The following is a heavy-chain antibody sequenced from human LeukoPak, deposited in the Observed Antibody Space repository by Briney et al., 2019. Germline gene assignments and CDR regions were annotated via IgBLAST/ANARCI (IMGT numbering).Heavy chain of an antibody. Sequence: ASVKVSCKASGYTFTSYDINWLRQATGQGLEWMGWMNPNSGNKGYAQKFQGRVTMTRNTSISTAYMELSSLRSEDTAVYYRARGYGSSWLNPYYYYGMDVWGKGTTVTVSS. CDR2: MNPNSGNK. D-gene: IGHD6-13*01. CDR1: GYTFTSYD. CDR3: ARGYGSSWLNPYYYYGMDV. J-gene: IGHJ6*04. V-gene: IGHV1-8*01.